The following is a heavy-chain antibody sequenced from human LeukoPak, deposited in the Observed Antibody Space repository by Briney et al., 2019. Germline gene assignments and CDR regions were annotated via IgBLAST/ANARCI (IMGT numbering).Heavy chain of an antibody. D-gene: IGHD6-13*01. Sequence: ASVKVSCKASGGTFSSYAISWVRQAPGQGLEWMGRISTFNDKTVFADKFQGRVTMTTDTDTAYLTLRRLRSDDTAVYFCARSGSSSWSSVFDHWGQGTPVTVSS. V-gene: IGHV1-18*01. CDR1: GGTFSSYA. J-gene: IGHJ4*02. CDR3: ARSGSSSWSSVFDH. CDR2: ISTFNDKT.